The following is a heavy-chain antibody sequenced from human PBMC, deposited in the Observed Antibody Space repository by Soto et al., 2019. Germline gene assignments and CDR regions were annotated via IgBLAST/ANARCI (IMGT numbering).Heavy chain of an antibody. D-gene: IGHD1-1*01. V-gene: IGHV1-18*01. CDR3: ARGRYGDF. CDR1: GYTFTSYG. Sequence: QVHLVQYGAEVKKPGASVKVSCKGSGYTFTSYGITWVRQAPGQGLEWMGWISAHNGNTDYAQKLQGRVTVTRDTSTSTAYMELRSLRSDDTAVYYFARGRYGDFWGQGALVTVSS. J-gene: IGHJ4*02. CDR2: ISAHNGNT.